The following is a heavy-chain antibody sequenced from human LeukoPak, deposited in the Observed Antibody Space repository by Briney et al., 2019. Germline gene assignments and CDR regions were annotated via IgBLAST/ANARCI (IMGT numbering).Heavy chain of an antibody. V-gene: IGHV3-7*04. J-gene: IGHJ4*02. CDR2: IKEDGSEK. Sequence: PGGSLRLSCVASGFSFSSYWMTWVRQAPGKGLEWVANIKEDGSEKYYVDSVKGRFSISRDNAKNSLFLHMNSLRAEDTAVYYCAKGQQRFDYWGQGTLVTVSS. CDR1: GFSFSSYW. CDR3: AKGQQRFDY. D-gene: IGHD6-13*01.